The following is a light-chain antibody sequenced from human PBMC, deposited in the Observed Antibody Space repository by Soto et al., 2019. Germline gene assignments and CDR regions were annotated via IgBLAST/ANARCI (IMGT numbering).Light chain of an antibody. CDR2: DTS. V-gene: IGKV3-11*01. CDR3: HQRKSWPRT. Sequence: ENVLKQSPATLSSSPGERATLSCRASQTVSNKLAWYQHKPGQAPRLLIYDTSNRATGIPARFSGSGSGTDFTLTISRLEPEDFAVYYCHQRKSWPRTFGQGTKVDIK. CDR1: QTVSNK. J-gene: IGKJ1*01.